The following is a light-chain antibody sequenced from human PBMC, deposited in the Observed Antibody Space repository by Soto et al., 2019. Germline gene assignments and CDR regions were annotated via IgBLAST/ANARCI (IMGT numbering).Light chain of an antibody. CDR3: QDSASPRIS. CDR1: QSVTSTF. CDR2: GAS. J-gene: IGKJ5*01. Sequence: DIVLTMSPVTVSLSPGERATLSCRASQSVTSTFLTWYQQKPGQAPRLLIYGASSRATGIPDRFSGSGSGTDFTLTISIFEPEDFALYCCQDSASPRISFAEGTRLEVK. V-gene: IGKV3-20*01.